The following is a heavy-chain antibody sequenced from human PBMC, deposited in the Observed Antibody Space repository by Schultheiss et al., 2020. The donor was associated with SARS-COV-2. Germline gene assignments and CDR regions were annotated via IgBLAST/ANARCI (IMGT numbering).Heavy chain of an antibody. V-gene: IGHV3-74*01. J-gene: IGHJ4*02. CDR2: INSDGSST. CDR3: ARESGYSYGYDFDY. Sequence: GGSLRLSCAASGFTFSSYWMHWVRQAPGKGLVWVSRINSDGSSTSYADSVKGRFTISRDNAKNTLYLQMNSLRAEDTAVYYCARESGYSYGYDFDYWGQGTLVTVSS. D-gene: IGHD5-18*01. CDR1: GFTFSSYW.